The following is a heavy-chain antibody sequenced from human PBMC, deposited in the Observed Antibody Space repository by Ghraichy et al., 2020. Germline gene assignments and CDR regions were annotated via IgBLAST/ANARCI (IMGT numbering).Heavy chain of an antibody. Sequence: ESLNISCTVSGGSISSSSYYWGWIRQPPGKGLEWIGSIYYSGSTYYNPSLKSRVTISVDTSKNQFSLKLSSVTAADTAVYYCARLMVDLWDTGNWFDPWGQGTLVTVSS. CDR3: ARLMVDLWDTGNWFDP. CDR1: GGSISSSSYY. V-gene: IGHV4-39*01. CDR2: IYYSGST. D-gene: IGHD2-8*01. J-gene: IGHJ5*02.